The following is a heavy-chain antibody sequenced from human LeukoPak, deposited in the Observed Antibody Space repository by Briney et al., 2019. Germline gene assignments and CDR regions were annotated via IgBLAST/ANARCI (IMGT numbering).Heavy chain of an antibody. CDR3: ARDRWWEPIDY. CDR2: INPSGGST. CDR1: GYTFTGYY. J-gene: IGHJ4*02. Sequence: ASVKVSCKASGYTFTGYYMHWVRQAPGQGLEWMGIINPSGGSTSYAQKFQGRVTMTRDTSTSTVYMELSSLRSEDTAVYYCARDRWWEPIDYWGQGTLVTVAS. D-gene: IGHD2-15*01. V-gene: IGHV1-46*01.